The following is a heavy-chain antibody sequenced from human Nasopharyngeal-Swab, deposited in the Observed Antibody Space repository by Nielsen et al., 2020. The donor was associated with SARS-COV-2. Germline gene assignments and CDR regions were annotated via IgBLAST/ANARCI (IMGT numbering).Heavy chain of an antibody. V-gene: IGHV1-3*01. Sequence: ASVQGSCKASGYTFTSYDMHWVRQAPGQRLEWMGWINAGNGNTKYSQKFQGRVTIIRDTSASTAYMELSSLRSEDTAVYYCARGLGIFGFPRGGMDVWGHGTTVTVSS. CDR1: GYTFTSYD. J-gene: IGHJ6*02. CDR2: INAGNGNT. D-gene: IGHD3-3*01. CDR3: ARGLGIFGFPRGGMDV.